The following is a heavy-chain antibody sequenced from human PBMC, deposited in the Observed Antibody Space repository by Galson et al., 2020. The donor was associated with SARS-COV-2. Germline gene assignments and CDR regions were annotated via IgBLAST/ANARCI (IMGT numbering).Heavy chain of an antibody. CDR1: GGSFSGYY. Sequence: SETLSLTCAVYGGSFSGYYWSWIRQPPGKGLEWIGEINHSGSTNYNPSLKSRVTISVDTSKNQFSLKLSSVTAADTAVYYCARGVRGYSYGQSRPRFYWFDPWGQGTLVTVSS. CDR3: ARGVRGYSYGQSRPRFYWFDP. V-gene: IGHV4-34*01. J-gene: IGHJ5*02. CDR2: INHSGST. D-gene: IGHD5-18*01.